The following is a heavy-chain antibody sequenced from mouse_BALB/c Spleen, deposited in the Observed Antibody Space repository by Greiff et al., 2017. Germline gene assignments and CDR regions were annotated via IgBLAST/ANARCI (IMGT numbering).Heavy chain of an antibody. V-gene: IGHV2-6-2*01. CDR1: GFSLTSYG. CDR3: ARQGYGNFYAMDY. CDR2: IWSDGST. Sequence: VQLQESGPDLVAPSQSLSITCTVSGFSLTSYGVHWVRQPPGKGLEWLVVIWSDGSTTYNSALKSRLSISKDNSKSQVFLKMNSLQTDDTAMYYCARQGYGNFYAMDYWGQGTSVTVSS. D-gene: IGHD2-10*02. J-gene: IGHJ4*01.